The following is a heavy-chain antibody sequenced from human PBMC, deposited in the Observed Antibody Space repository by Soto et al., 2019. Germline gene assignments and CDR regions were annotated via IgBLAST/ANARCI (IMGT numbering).Heavy chain of an antibody. J-gene: IGHJ4*02. D-gene: IGHD3-3*01. CDR3: ARGLPYDFWSGCQPFVFDY. V-gene: IGHV4-30-4*01. Sequence: PSETLSLTCTVSGGSISSGDYYWSWIRQPPGKGLEWIGYIYYSGSTYYNPSLKSRVTISVDTSKNQFSLKLSSVTAADTAVYYCARGLPYDFWSGCQPFVFDYWGQGTLVTVSS. CDR2: IYYSGST. CDR1: GGSISSGDYY.